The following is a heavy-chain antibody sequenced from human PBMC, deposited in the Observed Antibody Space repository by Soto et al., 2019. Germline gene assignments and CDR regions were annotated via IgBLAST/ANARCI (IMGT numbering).Heavy chain of an antibody. V-gene: IGHV4-39*01. Sequence: SETLSLTCTVSGGSIRSSSYWWAWIRKPPGKGLEWIGSIFYSGSTYYNPSLKSRVSISVDTSKNQFSLKLSSVTAADTAVYHCARHRGGGFWAFDIWGQGTMVTVSS. CDR3: ARHRGGGFWAFDI. CDR1: GGSIRSSSYW. D-gene: IGHD3-16*01. J-gene: IGHJ3*02. CDR2: IFYSGST.